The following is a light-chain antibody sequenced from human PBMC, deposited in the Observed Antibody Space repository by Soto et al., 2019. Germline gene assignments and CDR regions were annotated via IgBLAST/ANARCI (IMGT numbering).Light chain of an antibody. J-gene: IGKJ3*01. CDR2: GAS. Sequence: EIVMTQSPATLSMSPGERATLSCRASQSVRDNLAWYQQKPGQAPGLLIYGASIRATGISARFSGSGSGTDFTLTISSLQSEDFAIYYCHQYNNWPLTFGPGTKVDIK. V-gene: IGKV3-15*01. CDR3: HQYNNWPLT. CDR1: QSVRDN.